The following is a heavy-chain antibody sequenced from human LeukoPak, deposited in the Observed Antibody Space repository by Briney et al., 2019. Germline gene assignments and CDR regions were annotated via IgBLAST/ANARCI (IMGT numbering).Heavy chain of an antibody. Sequence: ASVKVSCKASGYTFTSYYMHWVRQAPGQGFEWMGIINPSGGSTSYAQKFQGRVTMTRDTSTSTVYMELSSLRSEDTAVYYCARDGDCGGDCYDFDYWGQGTLVTVSS. CDR1: GYTFTSYY. V-gene: IGHV1-46*01. J-gene: IGHJ4*02. CDR3: ARDGDCGGDCYDFDY. D-gene: IGHD2-21*02. CDR2: INPSGGST.